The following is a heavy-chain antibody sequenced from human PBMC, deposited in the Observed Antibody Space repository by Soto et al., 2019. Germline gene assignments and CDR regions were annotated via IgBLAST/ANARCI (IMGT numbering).Heavy chain of an antibody. J-gene: IGHJ4*02. V-gene: IGHV4-4*02. CDR3: ARHGGFSFDS. CDR1: GGSISSDNW. D-gene: IGHD3-3*01. Sequence: QVQLQESGPGLVNPSGTLSLTCAVSGGSISSDNWWSWVRQPPGKGLEWIGEIYHSGGTHYNPSLKSRVTISVDKSTNLISLELSSVTAADTAVYFCARHGGFSFDSWGQGTLVTVSS. CDR2: IYHSGGT.